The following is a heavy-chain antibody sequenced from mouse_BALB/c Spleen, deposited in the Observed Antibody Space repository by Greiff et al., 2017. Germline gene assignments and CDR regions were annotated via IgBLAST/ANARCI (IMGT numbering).Heavy chain of an antibody. J-gene: IGHJ1*01. CDR3: ARSGDYYGSRDWYFDV. V-gene: IGHV5-9-3*01. CDR1: GFTFSSYA. Sequence: EVKLVESGGGLVKPGGSLKLSCAASGFTFSSYAMSWVRQTPEKRLEWVATISSGGSYTYYPDSVKGRFTISRDNAKNTLYLQMSSLRSEDTAMYYCARSGDYYGSRDWYFDVWGAGTTVTVSS. D-gene: IGHD1-1*01. CDR2: ISSGGSYT.